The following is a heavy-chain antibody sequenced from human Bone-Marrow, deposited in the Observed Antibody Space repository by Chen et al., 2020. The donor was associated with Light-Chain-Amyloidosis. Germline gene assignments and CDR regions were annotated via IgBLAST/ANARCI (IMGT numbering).Heavy chain of an antibody. Sequence: EVNLVASGGGLVRPGGSLRLSCAAFGFTFSGAWMSWVRQAPGKGLEWLGRIKSDADGGTTDYAAPVQGRFSISRDDSKKTLYLQMSSLKIEDTAMYYCTTDGRTDYWGQGTLVTVSS. CDR1: GFTFSGAW. J-gene: IGHJ4*02. CDR3: TTDGRTDY. CDR2: IKSDADGGTT. V-gene: IGHV3-15*01.